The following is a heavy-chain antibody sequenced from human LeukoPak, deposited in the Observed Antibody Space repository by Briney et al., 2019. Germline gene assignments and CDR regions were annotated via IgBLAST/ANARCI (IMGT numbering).Heavy chain of an antibody. Sequence: PGGSLRLSCAASGLTFSDYYMSWIRQAPGKGLEWVSYISSSSSYTNYADSVKGRFTISRDNAKNSLYLQMNSLRAEDTAVYYCARGTLMVRGGMDVWGQGTTVTVSS. J-gene: IGHJ6*02. CDR3: ARGTLMVRGGMDV. CDR1: GLTFSDYY. V-gene: IGHV3-11*05. CDR2: ISSSSSYT. D-gene: IGHD3-10*01.